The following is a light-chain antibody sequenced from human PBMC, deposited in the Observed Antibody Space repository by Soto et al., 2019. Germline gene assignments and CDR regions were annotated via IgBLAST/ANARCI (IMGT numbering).Light chain of an antibody. CDR1: QDITIS. CDR2: AAS. CDR3: QQYNKYPHT. J-gene: IGKJ2*01. Sequence: DLQMTQSPSSLSASVGDRVTITCRASQDITISLAWFQQRPGSAPRALIYAASNLQPGVPSKVSGSGSGTHFTLTINNLQPEDFGTYYCQQYNKYPHTFGQGTNLEIK. V-gene: IGKV1-16*02.